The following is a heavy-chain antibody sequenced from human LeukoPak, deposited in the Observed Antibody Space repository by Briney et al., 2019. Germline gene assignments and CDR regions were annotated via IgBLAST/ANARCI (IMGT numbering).Heavy chain of an antibody. V-gene: IGHV3-66*01. CDR1: GFTVSSNY. CDR3: ARVMVSGAAGMDYFDY. CDR2: IYSGGSA. D-gene: IGHD6-13*01. J-gene: IGHJ4*02. Sequence: GGSLRLSCAASGFTVSSNYMSWVRQAPGKGLEWVSIIYSGGSAYYADSLKDRFTISRDNSENTVYLQINSPRVEDTAVYYCARVMVSGAAGMDYFDYWGQGTLVTVSS.